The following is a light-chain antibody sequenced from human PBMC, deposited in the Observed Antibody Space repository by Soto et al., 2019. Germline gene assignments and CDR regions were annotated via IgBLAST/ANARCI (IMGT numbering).Light chain of an antibody. CDR3: QQSYTTPT. Sequence: DIQMTQSPSSLSASVGDRVTITCRTSQSVSIYVNWYQQKPGQAPILLIYASSSLQSGVPSRFSGSGSGTDFTLTISSLEHEDFATYYCQQSYTTPTFGQGTKVEIK. J-gene: IGKJ2*01. CDR1: QSVSIY. CDR2: ASS. V-gene: IGKV1-39*01.